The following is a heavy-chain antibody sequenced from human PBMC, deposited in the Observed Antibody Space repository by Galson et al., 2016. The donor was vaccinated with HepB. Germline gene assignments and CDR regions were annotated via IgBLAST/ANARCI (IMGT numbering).Heavy chain of an antibody. J-gene: IGHJ4*02. CDR3: AGWTTSTNY. CDR1: GFTFSNYA. CDR2: TSNSGSST. D-gene: IGHD2-2*01. Sequence: SLRLSCAASGFTFSNYAMSWVRQAPGKWLEWVSGTSNSGSSTYYADSVKGRFTISRDKSKNTLYLQMNSLRAEDAAVYYCAGWTTSTNYWGQGTLVAVSS. V-gene: IGHV3-23*01.